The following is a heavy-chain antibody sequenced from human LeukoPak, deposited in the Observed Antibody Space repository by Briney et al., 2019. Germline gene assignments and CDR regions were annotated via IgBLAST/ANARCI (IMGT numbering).Heavy chain of an antibody. Sequence: GGSLRLSCAASGFTFSSYGMHWVRQAPGKGLEWVAFIRYDGSNKYYADSVKGRFTISRDNSKNTLYLQMNSLRAEDTAVYYCAKEDYDSSGPGPFDYWGQGTLATVSS. J-gene: IGHJ4*02. V-gene: IGHV3-30*02. CDR1: GFTFSSYG. CDR2: IRYDGSNK. D-gene: IGHD3-22*01. CDR3: AKEDYDSSGPGPFDY.